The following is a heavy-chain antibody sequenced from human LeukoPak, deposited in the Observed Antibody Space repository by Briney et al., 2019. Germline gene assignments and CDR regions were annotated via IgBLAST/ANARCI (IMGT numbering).Heavy chain of an antibody. CDR2: ISSSSSTI. D-gene: IGHD4-17*01. J-gene: IGHJ4*02. CDR1: GFIFSSYA. V-gene: IGHV3-48*01. CDR3: ARDIYGDYGFDY. Sequence: PGGSLRLSCAASGFIFSSYAMSWVRQAPGKGLEWVSYISSSSSTIYYAASVQGRFTISRDNAKHSLYLQMNSLSAEDTAVYYCARDIYGDYGFDYWGQGTLVTVSS.